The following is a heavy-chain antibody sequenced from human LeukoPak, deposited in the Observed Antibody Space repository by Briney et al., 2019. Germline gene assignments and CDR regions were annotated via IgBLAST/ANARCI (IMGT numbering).Heavy chain of an antibody. D-gene: IGHD3-9*01. J-gene: IGHJ6*02. CDR1: GFTFSRDS. CDR3: TRDLMDYDVSTGLHHYYMDV. V-gene: IGHV3-48*04. CDR2: INGGSSPI. Sequence: GGSLRLSCAASGFTFSRDSMNWVRQAPGKGLEWVSYINGGSSPIYYADSVRGRFTISRDNAKNTLYLQMNTLRVEDTAVYYCTRDLMDYDVSTGLHHYYMDVWGQGTTVTVSS.